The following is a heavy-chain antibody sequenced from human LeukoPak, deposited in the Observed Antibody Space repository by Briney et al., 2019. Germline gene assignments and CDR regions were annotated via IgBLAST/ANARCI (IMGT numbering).Heavy chain of an antibody. CDR3: GRAVGGVFDY. Sequence: SQTLSLTCAISGDSVSSNRVTWNWIRQSPSRGLEWLGRTYYRSKWSTDYAVSVTGRITINSDTSKNQFSLQLNSVTAEDTAMYYCGRAVGGVFDYWGRGTLVTVSS. CDR2: TYYRSKWST. V-gene: IGHV6-1*01. CDR1: GDSVSSNRVT. D-gene: IGHD3-3*01. J-gene: IGHJ4*02.